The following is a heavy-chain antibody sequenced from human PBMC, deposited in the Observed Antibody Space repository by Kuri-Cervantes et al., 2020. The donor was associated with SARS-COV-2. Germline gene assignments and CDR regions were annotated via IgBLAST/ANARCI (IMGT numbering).Heavy chain of an antibody. CDR2: ISSSGSTI. D-gene: IGHD3-10*01. CDR1: GFTFSSYW. V-gene: IGHV3-48*04. J-gene: IGHJ4*02. CDR3: ARVWLGELLSTFDY. Sequence: GESLKISCAASGFTFSSYWMHWVRQAPGKGLEWVSYISSSGSTIYYADSVKGRFTISRDNAKNSLYLQMNSLRAENTAVYYCARVWLGELLSTFDYWGQGTLVTVSS.